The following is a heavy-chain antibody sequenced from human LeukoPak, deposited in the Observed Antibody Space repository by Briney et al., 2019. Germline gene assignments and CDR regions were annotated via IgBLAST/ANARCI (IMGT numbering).Heavy chain of an antibody. CDR2: ISRSATTI. CDR1: GFTFSSYE. J-gene: IGHJ4*02. CDR3: AREECSSTSCFYDY. V-gene: IGHV3-48*03. Sequence: GGSLRLSCAASGFTFSSYEMNWVRQAPGKGLEWVSSISRSATTIYYADSVKGRFTISRDNAKNSLYLQMNSLRAEDTAVYYCAREECSSTSCFYDYWGQGTLVTVSS. D-gene: IGHD2-2*01.